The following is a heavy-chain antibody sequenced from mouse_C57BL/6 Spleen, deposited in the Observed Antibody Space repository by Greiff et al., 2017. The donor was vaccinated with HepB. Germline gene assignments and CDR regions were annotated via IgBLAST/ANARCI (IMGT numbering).Heavy chain of an antibody. D-gene: IGHD1-1*01. V-gene: IGHV1-76*01. CDR3: AREGGAYGTPFDY. Sequence: QVQLQQSGAELVRPGASVKLSCKASGYTFTDYYINWVKQRPGQGLEWIARIYPGSGNTYYNEKFKGKATLTAEKSSSTAYMQLSSLTSEDSAVYFCAREGGAYGTPFDYWGQGTTLTVSS. J-gene: IGHJ2*01. CDR1: GYTFTDYY. CDR2: IYPGSGNT.